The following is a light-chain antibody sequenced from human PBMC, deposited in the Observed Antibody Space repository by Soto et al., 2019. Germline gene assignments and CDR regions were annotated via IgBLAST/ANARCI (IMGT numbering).Light chain of an antibody. Sequence: QPVLTQPRSVSGSPGQSVTISCTGTGSDVGGYDFVSWYQQHPGKAPELMIYDVSKRPSGVPDRFSGSKSGNTASLTISGLQADDEADYYCCSFAGTYTVVFGGGTKVTVL. J-gene: IGLJ2*01. CDR2: DVS. CDR1: GSDVGGYDF. V-gene: IGLV2-11*01. CDR3: CSFAGTYTVV.